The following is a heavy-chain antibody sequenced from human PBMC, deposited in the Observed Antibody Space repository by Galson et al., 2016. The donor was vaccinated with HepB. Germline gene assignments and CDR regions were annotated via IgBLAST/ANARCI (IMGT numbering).Heavy chain of an antibody. D-gene: IGHD2-15*01. CDR1: GFTFSGYV. CDR3: ARIAAWSNDAFDI. Sequence: SLRLSCAASGFTFSGYVMTWVRQTPGKGLEWVSSISGSSSSIYYADSMKGRFTISRDNAKNSLYLHMISLRAEDTAVYYCARIAAWSNDAFDIWGQGTMVTVSS. J-gene: IGHJ3*02. V-gene: IGHV3-21*01. CDR2: ISGSSSSI.